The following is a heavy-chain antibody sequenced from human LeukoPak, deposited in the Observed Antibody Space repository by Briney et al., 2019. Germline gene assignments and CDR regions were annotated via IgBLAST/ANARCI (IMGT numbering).Heavy chain of an antibody. D-gene: IGHD3-22*01. CDR1: GGSFSNYY. J-gene: IGHJ4*02. V-gene: IGHV4-34*01. CDR3: ARLAYYYDSSATYYFDY. CDR2: IYHTGST. Sequence: SETLSLTCAVYGGSFSNYYWSWIRQPPGKGLEWIGDIYHTGSTTYNPSLKSRVTISVDTSKNQFSLKLSSVTAADTAVYYCARLAYYYDSSATYYFDYWGQGTLVTVSS.